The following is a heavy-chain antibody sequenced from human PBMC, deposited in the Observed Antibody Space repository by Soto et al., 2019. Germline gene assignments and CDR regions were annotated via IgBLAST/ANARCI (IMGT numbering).Heavy chain of an antibody. CDR1: GGTFSSYA. CDR3: ATTPPVGGYYYYGMDV. D-gene: IGHD1-26*01. Sequence: QVQLVQSGAEVKKPGSSVKVSCKASGGTFSSYAISWVRQAPGQGLEWMGGIIPIFGTGNYAQKFQGRVTITADESTSTAYMELSSLRSEDTAVYYCATTPPVGGYYYYGMDVWGQGTTVTVSS. CDR2: IIPIFGTG. V-gene: IGHV1-69*12. J-gene: IGHJ6*02.